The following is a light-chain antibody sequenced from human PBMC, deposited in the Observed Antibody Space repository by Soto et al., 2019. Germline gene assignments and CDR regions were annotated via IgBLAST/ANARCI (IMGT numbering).Light chain of an antibody. J-gene: IGKJ4*01. Sequence: EIVLTQSPGTLSLSPGEGATLSCRASQTVGGNYLAWYQQKPGQAPRLLIYGTSNRATGIPDRFSGSGFGNHFSFPISYMGPEVLPMFYFKQYSNPPPYFGGGTKV. CDR3: KQYSNPPPY. CDR2: GTS. CDR1: QTVGGNY. V-gene: IGKV3-20*01.